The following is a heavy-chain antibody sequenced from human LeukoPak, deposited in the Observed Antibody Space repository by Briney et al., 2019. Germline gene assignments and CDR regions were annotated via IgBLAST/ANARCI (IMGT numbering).Heavy chain of an antibody. J-gene: IGHJ4*02. V-gene: IGHV3-30-3*01. Sequence: SCKASGYTFTSYYIHWVRQAPGKGLEWVAVISYDGSNKYYADSVKGRFTISRDNSKNTLYLQMNSLRAEDTAVYYCARDWASYDXLTXXXXXXAXDYXXXGXLVTV. D-gene: IGHD3-9*01. CDR1: GYTFTSYY. CDR2: ISYDGSNK. CDR3: ARDWASYDXLTXXXXXXAXDY.